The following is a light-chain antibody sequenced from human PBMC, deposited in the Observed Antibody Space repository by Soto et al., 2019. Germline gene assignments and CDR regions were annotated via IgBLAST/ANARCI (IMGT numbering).Light chain of an antibody. Sequence: EIVLTQSPGTLSLSPGEGATLSCRASQSVSSSYIAWYQQRPGQTPSLLIYGASTRATGIPDRFSGSGSGTHFTLTISRLEPGDFAVYYCQHFGGTTFTFGQGKRLAIK. CDR3: QHFGGTTFT. CDR2: GAS. CDR1: QSVSSSY. J-gene: IGKJ5*01. V-gene: IGKV3-20*01.